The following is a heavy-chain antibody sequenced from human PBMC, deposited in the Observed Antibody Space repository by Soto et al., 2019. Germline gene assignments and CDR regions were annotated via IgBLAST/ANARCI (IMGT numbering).Heavy chain of an antibody. J-gene: IGHJ6*02. D-gene: IGHD2-15*01. Sequence: PSETLSLTCAVYGGSLSGYYWSWIRQPPGKGLEWIGEINHSGSTNYNPSLKSRVTISVDTSKNQFSLKLSSVTAADTAVYYCARESGYCSGGSCYSLPTQYYYYGMDVWGQGTTVTVSS. CDR2: INHSGST. V-gene: IGHV4-34*01. CDR3: ARESGYCSGGSCYSLPTQYYYYGMDV. CDR1: GGSLSGYY.